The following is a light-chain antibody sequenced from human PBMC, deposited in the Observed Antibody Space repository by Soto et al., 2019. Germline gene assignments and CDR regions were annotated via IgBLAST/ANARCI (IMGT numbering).Light chain of an antibody. Sequence: EILMTQSPATLSVSPLEIATLSFMSSQSISRSLAWYQQKPGQAPRLLISDASTRATGIPARFSGSGSGTEFTLTISSLQSEDFALYYCHQYNSWPPGTFGQGTKVDIK. J-gene: IGKJ2*01. CDR1: QSISRS. CDR3: HQYNSWPPGT. CDR2: DAS. V-gene: IGKV3-15*01.